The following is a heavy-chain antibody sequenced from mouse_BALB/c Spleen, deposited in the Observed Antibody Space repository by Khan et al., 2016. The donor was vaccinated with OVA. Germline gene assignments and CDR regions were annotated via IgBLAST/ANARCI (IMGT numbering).Heavy chain of an antibody. V-gene: IGHV1-7*01. CDR1: GYTFTTYW. J-gene: IGHJ3*01. CDR2: INPSTGYT. D-gene: IGHD1-1*02. Sequence: QVQLKESGAELAKPGASVKMSCTASGYTFTTYWIHWIKQRPGQGLEWIGYINPSTGYTEYNQKFKDKATLTTDESSSAAYLQLSSLTSEDSAVYCGTRRGLYGLFAFWGQGTLVTVSA. CDR3: TRRGLYGLFAF.